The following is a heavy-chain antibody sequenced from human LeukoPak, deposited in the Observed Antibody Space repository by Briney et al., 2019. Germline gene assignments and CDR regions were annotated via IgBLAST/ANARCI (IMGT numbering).Heavy chain of an antibody. D-gene: IGHD6-6*01. CDR1: GFTFSSYS. Sequence: GGSLRLSCAASGFTFSSYSMNWVRQAPGKGLEWVSSISSSSSYIYYADSVKGRFTISRDNAKNSLYLQMNSLRAEDTAVYYCAREIRYSSSSSDYYYYYMDVWGKGTTVTVSS. CDR3: AREIRYSSSSSDYYYYYMDV. J-gene: IGHJ6*03. CDR2: ISSSSSYI. V-gene: IGHV3-21*01.